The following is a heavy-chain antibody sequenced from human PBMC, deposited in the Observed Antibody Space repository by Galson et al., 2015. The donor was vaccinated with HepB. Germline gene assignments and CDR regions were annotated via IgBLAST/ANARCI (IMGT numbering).Heavy chain of an antibody. CDR3: ARQRRCSGGSCYPVDY. CDR1: GGSISSSSYY. D-gene: IGHD2-15*01. Sequence: TLSLTCTVSGGSISSSSYYWGWIRQPPGKGLEWIGSIYYSGSTYYNPSLKSRVTISVDTSKNQFSLKLSSVTAADTAVYYCARQRRCSGGSCYPVDYWGQGTLVTVSS. CDR2: IYYSGST. J-gene: IGHJ4*02. V-gene: IGHV4-39*01.